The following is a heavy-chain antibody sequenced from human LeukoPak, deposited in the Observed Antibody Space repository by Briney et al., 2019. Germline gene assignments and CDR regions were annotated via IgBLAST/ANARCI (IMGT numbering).Heavy chain of an antibody. J-gene: IGHJ1*01. D-gene: IGHD4-23*01. CDR2: IDGGGGTT. CDR3: AKQTPHSTVGPGE. CDR1: GFTFRAFG. Sequence: PGGSLGLSCAAAGFTFRAFGMNWLRQAPGEGPKWVSGIDGGGGTTHYADSVKGRFTISRDNSKSMLWLQMQNLRADDTAIYYCAKQTPHSTVGPGEWGQGTPVTVSS. V-gene: IGHV3-23*01.